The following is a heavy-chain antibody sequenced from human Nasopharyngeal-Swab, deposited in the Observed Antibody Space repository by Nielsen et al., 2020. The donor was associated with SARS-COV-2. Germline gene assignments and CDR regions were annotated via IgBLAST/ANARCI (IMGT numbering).Heavy chain of an antibody. J-gene: IGHJ4*02. V-gene: IGHV3-11*01. CDR3: AGARRGAVAEYYFDY. Sequence: WIRQPPGKGLEWVLYISSSGSSIYYADSVKGRFTISRDNSKNTLYLQMNSLRAEDTAVYYCAGARRGAVAEYYFDYWGQGTLVTVSS. D-gene: IGHD6-19*01. CDR2: ISSSGSSI.